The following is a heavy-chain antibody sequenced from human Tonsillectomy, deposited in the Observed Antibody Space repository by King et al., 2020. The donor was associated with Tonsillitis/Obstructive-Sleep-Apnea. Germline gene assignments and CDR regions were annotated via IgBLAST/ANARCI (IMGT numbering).Heavy chain of an antibody. CDR1: GGSISSGGYY. CDR2: ICYSGST. D-gene: IGHD4-17*01. CDR3: ARGTTVTTYYFYMDV. Sequence: QLQLQESGPGLVKPSQTLSLTCTVSGGSISSGGYYWSWIRQHPGKGLEWIGYICYSGSTSFNPSLKSLVTISVDTSKNQFSLKLSSVTAADTAVYYCARGTTVTTYYFYMDVWGKGTTVTVSS. V-gene: IGHV4-31*01. J-gene: IGHJ6*03.